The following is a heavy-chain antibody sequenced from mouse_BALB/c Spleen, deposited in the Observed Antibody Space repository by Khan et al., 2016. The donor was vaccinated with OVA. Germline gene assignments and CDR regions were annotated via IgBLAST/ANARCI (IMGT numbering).Heavy chain of an antibody. CDR1: GYTFTSYM. J-gene: IGHJ3*01. V-gene: IGHV1-4*01. CDR2: INPYNYYT. D-gene: IGHD1-1*01. Sequence: QVQLQQPGAELARPGASVKMSCKASGYTFTSYMMHWVNQRPGQGLEWIGSINPYNYYTNFNQKFKDKATLTADQSSTTAYMQLSSLTSEDSAVFACAREGPYVRNHEAWFTYWGQGTLVTVSA. CDR3: AREGPYVRNHEAWFTY.